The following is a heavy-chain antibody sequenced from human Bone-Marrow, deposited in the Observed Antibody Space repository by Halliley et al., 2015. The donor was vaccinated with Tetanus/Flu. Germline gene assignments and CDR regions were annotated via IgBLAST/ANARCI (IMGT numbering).Heavy chain of an antibody. CDR1: GASMSNFY. Sequence: TLSLTCTVSGASMSNFYWTWIRQPPGKGLEWIGYIYYTGSTNYNPSLRSRVTMSVDTSKKQFSLKLSSVTAADTAVYYCARAYDSSGYYGGGYFDSLGQGSLVTVSS. CDR3: ARAYDSSGYYGGGYFDS. D-gene: IGHD3-22*01. V-gene: IGHV4-59*01. J-gene: IGHJ4*02. CDR2: IYYTGST.